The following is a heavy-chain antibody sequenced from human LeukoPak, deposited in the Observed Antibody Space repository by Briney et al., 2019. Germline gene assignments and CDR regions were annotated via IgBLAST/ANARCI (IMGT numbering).Heavy chain of an antibody. CDR2: SNAGNGNT. D-gene: IGHD1-26*01. Sequence: ASVKVSCKASEYTFTNYAMHWVRQAPGQRLEWSGWSNAGNGNTKYSHEFQGRVTITRDTSASTVYMELSSLRSEDTAVYYCARGFWYSGSSRFDYWGQGTLVAVSS. CDR1: EYTFTNYA. J-gene: IGHJ4*02. V-gene: IGHV1-3*02. CDR3: ARGFWYSGSSRFDY.